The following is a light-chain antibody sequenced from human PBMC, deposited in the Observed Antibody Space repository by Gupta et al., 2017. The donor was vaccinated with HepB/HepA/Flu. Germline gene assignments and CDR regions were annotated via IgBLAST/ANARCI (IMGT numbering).Light chain of an antibody. J-gene: IGKJ1*01. Sequence: QMTQSPSALSASVGDRVTITCRASQSISSYLNWYQQKPGKAPKLLIYAASSMQSGVPSRFSGSGSGTDFTLTISSLQPEDFATYYCQQSYSTPNTFGQGTKVEIK. V-gene: IGKV1-39*01. CDR2: AAS. CDR1: QSISSY. CDR3: QQSYSTPNT.